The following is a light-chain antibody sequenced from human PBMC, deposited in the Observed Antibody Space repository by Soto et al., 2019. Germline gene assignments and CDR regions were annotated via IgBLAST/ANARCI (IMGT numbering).Light chain of an antibody. CDR1: QGISCC. CDR3: QQYNSPPLT. CDR2: TAS. V-gene: IGKV1-5*03. Sequence: IQLTQSPSSLSASIGARVTLTCLVSQGISCCVTWYQQKPGKAPNLLIYTASSLESGVPSRFSGSGSGADFALTISSLQPEDVAAYYCQQYNSPPLTFGGGTKVDIK. J-gene: IGKJ4*01.